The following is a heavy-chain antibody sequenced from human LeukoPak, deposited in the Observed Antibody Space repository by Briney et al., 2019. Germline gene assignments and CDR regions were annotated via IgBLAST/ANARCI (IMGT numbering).Heavy chain of an antibody. J-gene: IGHJ4*02. V-gene: IGHV4-4*07. CDR3: ARDVRQFDY. CDR2: VFSSGST. Sequence: SETLSLTCTVSGGAISGYYWSWIRQPAGKGLEWIGRVFSSGSTNDNPSLRGRVSMSVDTSKYQFSLRLSSVTAADTAVYYCARDVRQFDYWGQGTLVTVSS. CDR1: GGAISGYY.